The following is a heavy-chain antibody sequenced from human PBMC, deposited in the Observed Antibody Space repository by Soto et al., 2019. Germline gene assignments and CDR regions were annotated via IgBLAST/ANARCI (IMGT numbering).Heavy chain of an antibody. CDR3: ARGERGAFDL. Sequence: EVPLVESGGGLVRPGGSLRLSCAASGFTFSYYWMHWVRQAPGKGLVWVSRIHSDGSSTTYADFVKGRFIISRDNARNTVDLQMNSVRVEDTAVYSCARGERGAFDLWGQGTVVTVSS. CDR2: IHSDGSST. V-gene: IGHV3-74*01. D-gene: IGHD1-26*01. CDR1: GFTFSYYW. J-gene: IGHJ3*01.